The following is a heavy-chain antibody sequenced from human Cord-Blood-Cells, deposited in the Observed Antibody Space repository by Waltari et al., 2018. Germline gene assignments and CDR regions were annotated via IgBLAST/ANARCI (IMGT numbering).Heavy chain of an antibody. V-gene: IGHV4-34*01. CDR2: INHSGST. CDR1: GGSFSGYY. D-gene: IGHD3-10*01. J-gene: IGHJ5*02. CDR3: ARRQGYGSGSYIWFDP. Sequence: QAQLQQWGAGLLKPSETLSLTCAVYGGSFSGYYWSWIRQPPGKGLEWIGEINHSGSTNYNPSLKSRVTISVDTSKNQFSLKLSSVTAADTAVYYCARRQGYGSGSYIWFDPWGQGTLVTVSS.